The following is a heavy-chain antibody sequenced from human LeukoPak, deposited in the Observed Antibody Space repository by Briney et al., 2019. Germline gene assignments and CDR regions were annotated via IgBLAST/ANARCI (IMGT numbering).Heavy chain of an antibody. D-gene: IGHD3-22*01. J-gene: IGHJ4*02. Sequence: RRSLRLSCATSGFTFSSYSIHWVRKAPCTALGLVAVISYDGSIEYYADSVKGRFSISRDNSKNTLYLQMNSLRAEDTALYYCAKGISSGYFDYWGQGTLVTVSP. CDR1: GFTFSSYS. CDR3: AKGISSGYFDY. CDR2: ISYDGSIE. V-gene: IGHV3-30*18.